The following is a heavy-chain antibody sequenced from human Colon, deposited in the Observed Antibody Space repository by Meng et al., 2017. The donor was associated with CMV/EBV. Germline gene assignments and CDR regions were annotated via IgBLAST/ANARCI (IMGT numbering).Heavy chain of an antibody. CDR3: ARESGSI. CDR2: IYHSGST. CDR1: GYSISSGYY. V-gene: IGHV4-38-2*02. Sequence: SETLSLTCTVSGYSISSGYYWGWIRQPPGKGLEWIGSIYHSGSTYYNPSLKSRVIISVDTSKNQFSLKLSSVTAADTAVYYCARESGSIWGQGTMVTVSS. D-gene: IGHD2-15*01. J-gene: IGHJ3*02.